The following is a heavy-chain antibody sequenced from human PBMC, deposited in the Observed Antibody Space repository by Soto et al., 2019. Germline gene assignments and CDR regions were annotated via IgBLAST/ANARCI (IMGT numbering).Heavy chain of an antibody. CDR2: INHSGST. CDR3: ARAYGGNSGVFDY. CDR1: GRSFSGYY. D-gene: IGHD4-17*01. Sequence: QVQLQQWGAGLLKPSETLSLTCAVYGRSFSGYYWSWIRQPPGKGLEGIGEINHSGSTNYNPSLKRRVTISVDTSQKQFSLNLSSVTAADRAVYYCARAYGGNSGVFDYGGQETLVTVSS. V-gene: IGHV4-34*01. J-gene: IGHJ4*02.